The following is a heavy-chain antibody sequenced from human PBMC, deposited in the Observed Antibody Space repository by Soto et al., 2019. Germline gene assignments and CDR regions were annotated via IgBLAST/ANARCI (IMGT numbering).Heavy chain of an antibody. CDR1: GGSFSGYY. V-gene: IGHV4-34*01. J-gene: IGHJ5*02. D-gene: IGHD6-13*01. CDR2: INHSGST. CDR3: VRGRIAAAGTIPRWFDP. Sequence: PSETLSLTCAVYGGSFSGYYWSWIRQPPGKGLEWIGEINHSGSTNYNPSLKSRVTISVDTSKNQFSLKLSSVTAADTAVYYCVRGRIAAAGTIPRWFDPWGQGTLVTVSS.